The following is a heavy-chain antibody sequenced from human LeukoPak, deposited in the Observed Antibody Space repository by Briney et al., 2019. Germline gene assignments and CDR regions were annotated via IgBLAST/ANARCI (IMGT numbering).Heavy chain of an antibody. CDR2: INHSGSP. Sequence: SETLSLTCAVYGGSFSDYYWTWIRQPPGKGLEWIGEINHSGSPNNNPSLKSRVSISFDTSKNQFSLKLSSVTAADTAVYYCARVVWFGESAGFDPWGQGTLVTVSS. CDR1: GGSFSDYY. V-gene: IGHV4-34*01. CDR3: ARVVWFGESAGFDP. D-gene: IGHD3-10*01. J-gene: IGHJ5*02.